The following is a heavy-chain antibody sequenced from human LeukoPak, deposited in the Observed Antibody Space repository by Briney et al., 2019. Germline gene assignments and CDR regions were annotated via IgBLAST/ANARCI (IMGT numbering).Heavy chain of an antibody. V-gene: IGHV3-64*01. CDR2: ISTDGGGT. J-gene: IGHJ4*02. D-gene: IGHD6-13*01. Sequence: PGGSLRLSCAASGFTFTTYAMHWVRQAPGRGLEYVLAISTDGGGTYYANSVKGRFTISRDNSKNTLYLQMGSLRVEDMAVYYCARYSSGSCYDYWGQGTLVTVSS. CDR1: GFTFTTYA. CDR3: ARYSSGSCYDY.